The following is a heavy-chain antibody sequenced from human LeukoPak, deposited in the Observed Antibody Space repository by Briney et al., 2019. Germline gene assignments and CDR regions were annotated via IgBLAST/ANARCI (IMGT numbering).Heavy chain of an antibody. J-gene: IGHJ4*02. CDR1: GFTVSSNY. CDR3: AKASLGTMIVVVSFDY. CDR2: IYSGGST. V-gene: IGHV3-53*01. D-gene: IGHD3-22*01. Sequence: GGSLRLSCAASGFTVSSNYMSWVRQAPGKGLEWVSVIYSGGSTYYADSVKGRFTISRDNSKNTLYLQMNSLRAEDTAVYYCAKASLGTMIVVVSFDYWGQGTLVTVSS.